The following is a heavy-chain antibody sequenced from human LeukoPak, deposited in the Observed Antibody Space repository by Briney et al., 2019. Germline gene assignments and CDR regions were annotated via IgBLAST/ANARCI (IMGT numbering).Heavy chain of an antibody. Sequence: LAGGCLRLSCAASGFPFSSYALSWVRQATGKGLEWVSGIIGSGGSTYYADSVKGRFTISRDNSKNTLYLQMNSLRAEDTAVYYCAKDLVGAAVLRFLEWLPILDYWGQGTLVTVSP. D-gene: IGHD3-3*01. CDR3: AKDLVGAAVLRFLEWLPILDY. V-gene: IGHV3-23*01. CDR1: GFPFSSYA. J-gene: IGHJ4*02. CDR2: IIGSGGST.